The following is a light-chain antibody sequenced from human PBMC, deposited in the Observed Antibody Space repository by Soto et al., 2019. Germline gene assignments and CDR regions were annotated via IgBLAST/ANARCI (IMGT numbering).Light chain of an antibody. Sequence: DIVMTQSPLSLPVTPGEPASISCRSSQSLLHSNGYNYLDWYLQKPGQSPQLLIYLGSNRASGVPDRVSGSGSGKDFTLKISRVEAEDVGVYYCMQALQTPITFGQGTRLEIK. CDR1: QSLLHSNGYNY. CDR3: MQALQTPIT. J-gene: IGKJ5*01. CDR2: LGS. V-gene: IGKV2-28*01.